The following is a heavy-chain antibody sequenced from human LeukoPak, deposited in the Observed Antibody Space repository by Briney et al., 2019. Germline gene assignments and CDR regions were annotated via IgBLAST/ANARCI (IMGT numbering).Heavy chain of an antibody. CDR2: ISSGGSTI. CDR3: ARDRSRDYGVDY. J-gene: IGHJ4*02. CDR1: GFTFSTYE. D-gene: IGHD4-17*01. V-gene: IGHV3-48*03. Sequence: GGSLRLSCLASGFTFSTYEMNWVRQAPGKGLEWISYISSGGSTIEYADSVKGRFTVSRDNAKSSLYLQMNSLRFDDTAIYYFARDRSRDYGVDYWAQGTLVTVSS.